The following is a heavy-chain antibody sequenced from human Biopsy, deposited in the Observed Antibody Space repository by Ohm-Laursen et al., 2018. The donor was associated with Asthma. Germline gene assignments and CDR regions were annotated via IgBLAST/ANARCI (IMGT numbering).Heavy chain of an antibody. J-gene: IGHJ4*02. CDR3: ARRGGVRRYFDY. CDR2: IYYIGST. Sequence: TLSLTCTVSGGSIGSGAYYWSWVRQPPGKGLEWIGYIYYIGSTYYNPSLKSRVAISLDTSKNQFSLKLSSATAADTAVYFCARRGGVRRYFDYWGQGTLVTVSS. CDR1: GGSIGSGAYY. V-gene: IGHV4-30-4*01. D-gene: IGHD3-16*01.